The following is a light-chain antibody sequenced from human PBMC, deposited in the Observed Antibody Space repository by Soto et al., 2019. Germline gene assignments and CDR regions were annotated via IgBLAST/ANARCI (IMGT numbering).Light chain of an antibody. Sequence: QSALTQPPSASGSPGQSVTISCTGTSSDVGAYKYVSWYQQYPGQAPKLMIYEVTKPPSGVPDRFSGSKSGNTASLSVSGLHAEDEADYNCTSYVGNDIWVFGGGTKLTVL. CDR2: EVT. J-gene: IGLJ3*02. CDR1: SSDVGAYKY. CDR3: TSYVGNDIWV. V-gene: IGLV2-8*01.